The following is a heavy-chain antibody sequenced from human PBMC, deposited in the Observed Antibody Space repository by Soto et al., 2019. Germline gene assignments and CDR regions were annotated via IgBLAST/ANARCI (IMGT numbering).Heavy chain of an antibody. J-gene: IGHJ6*02. CDR1: GFTFSSYA. D-gene: IGHD3-10*01. CDR3: AKDHEGGYYYGSGSYPGHGMDV. Sequence: GGSLRLSCAASGFTFSSYAMSWVRQAPGKGLEWVSAISGSGGSTYYADSVKGRFTISRDNSKNTLYLQMNSLRAEDTAVYYCAKDHEGGYYYGSGSYPGHGMDVWGQGTTVTVSS. V-gene: IGHV3-23*01. CDR2: ISGSGGST.